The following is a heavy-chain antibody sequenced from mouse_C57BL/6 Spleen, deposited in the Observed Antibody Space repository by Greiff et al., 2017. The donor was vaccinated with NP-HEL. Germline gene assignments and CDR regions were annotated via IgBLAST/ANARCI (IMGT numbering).Heavy chain of an antibody. CDR2: IYPRSGNT. V-gene: IGHV1-81*01. CDR3: AREDYYGSSYDYAMDY. D-gene: IGHD1-1*01. Sequence: VHLVESGAELARPGASVKLSCKASGYTFTSYGISWVKQRTGQGLEWIGEIYPRSGNTYYNEKSKGKATLTADKSSSTAYMELRSLTSEDSAVYFCAREDYYGSSYDYAMDYWGQGTSVTVSS. CDR1: GYTFTSYG. J-gene: IGHJ4*01.